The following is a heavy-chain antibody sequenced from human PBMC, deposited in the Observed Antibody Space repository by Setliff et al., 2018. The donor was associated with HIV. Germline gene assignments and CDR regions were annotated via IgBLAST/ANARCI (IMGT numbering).Heavy chain of an antibody. Sequence: LRLSCAASGFTFSKFSMSWVRQAPGKGLEWISSISSTGRYIDYADSLRGRFTISRDNARRNSLYLHLIDLGAEDTAIYYCARDAYGDSYFDYWGQGTLVTVSS. CDR3: ARDAYGDSYFDY. CDR1: GFTFSKFS. D-gene: IGHD4-17*01. V-gene: IGHV3-21*01. J-gene: IGHJ4*02. CDR2: ISSTGRYI.